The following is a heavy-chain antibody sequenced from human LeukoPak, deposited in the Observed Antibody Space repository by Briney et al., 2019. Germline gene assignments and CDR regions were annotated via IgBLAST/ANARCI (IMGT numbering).Heavy chain of an antibody. V-gene: IGHV4-59*08. Sequence: SETLSLTCTVFGDSLSNYYWSWIRQPPGKGLEWIGYIYYSGDTTYNPSLRSRVTISIDTSKNQFSLKLSSVTAADTAVYYCARQAYCGGGNCYPFDYWGQGTLVTVSS. CDR3: ARQAYCGGGNCYPFDY. CDR2: IYYSGDT. CDR1: GDSLSNYY. J-gene: IGHJ4*02. D-gene: IGHD2-15*01.